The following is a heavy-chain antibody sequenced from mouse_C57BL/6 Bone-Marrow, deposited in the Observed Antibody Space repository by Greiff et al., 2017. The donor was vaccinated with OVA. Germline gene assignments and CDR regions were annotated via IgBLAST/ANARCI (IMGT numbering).Heavy chain of an antibody. CDR1: GFTFSSYA. J-gene: IGHJ2*01. CDR2: ISDGGSYT. Sequence: EVQGVESGGGLVKPGGSLKLSCAASGFTFSSYAMSWVRQTPEKRLEWVATISDGGSYTYYPDNVKGRFTISRDNAKNNLYLQMSHLKSEDTAMYYCARALPNYFDYWGQVTTLTVSS. V-gene: IGHV5-4*01. CDR3: ARALPNYFDY.